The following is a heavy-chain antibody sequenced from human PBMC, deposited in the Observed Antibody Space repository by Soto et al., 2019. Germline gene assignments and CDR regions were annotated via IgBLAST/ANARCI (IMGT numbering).Heavy chain of an antibody. CDR1: GCTFSSYG. V-gene: IGHV3-30*18. D-gene: IGHD6-19*01. Sequence: QVQLVESGGGVVQPGRSLRLSCAASGCTFSSYGMHWVRQAPGKGLEWVAVISYDGSNKYYADSVKGRFTISRDNSKNTLYLQMNSLRAEDTAVYYCAKSSGPIAVAGRMDVWGQGTTVTVSS. CDR2: ISYDGSNK. CDR3: AKSSGPIAVAGRMDV. J-gene: IGHJ6*02.